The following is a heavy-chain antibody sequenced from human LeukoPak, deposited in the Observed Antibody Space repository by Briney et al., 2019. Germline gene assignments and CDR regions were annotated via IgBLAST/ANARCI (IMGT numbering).Heavy chain of an antibody. CDR2: INPNSGGT. J-gene: IGHJ5*02. V-gene: IGHV1-2*02. CDR1: GYTFTGYY. CDR3: ARPRTTVTGWFDP. D-gene: IGHD4-17*01. Sequence: ASVKVSCKASGYTFTGYYMHWVRQAPGQGLEWMGWINPNSGGTNYAQKFQGRVTMTSDTSISTAYMELSRLRSDDTAVYYCARPRTTVTGWFDPWGQGTLVTVSS.